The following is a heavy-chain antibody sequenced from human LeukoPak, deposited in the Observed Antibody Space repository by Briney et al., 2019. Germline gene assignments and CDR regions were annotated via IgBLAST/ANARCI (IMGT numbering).Heavy chain of an antibody. CDR3: AKSWGYTRPYYNYMDV. J-gene: IGHJ6*03. Sequence: GGSLRLSCEASGFTFSIYGMHWVRQAPGRGLEWVALISYDAKNKYYAESVKGRFTISRDASKNTLYLQMNGLRPEDTAVYYCAKSWGYTRPYYNYMDVWGKGTTVTVSS. V-gene: IGHV3-30*18. CDR2: ISYDAKNK. CDR1: GFTFSIYG. D-gene: IGHD3-16*02.